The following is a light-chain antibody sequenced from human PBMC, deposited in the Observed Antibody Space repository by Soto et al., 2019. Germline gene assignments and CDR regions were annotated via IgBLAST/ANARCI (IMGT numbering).Light chain of an antibody. J-gene: IGKJ2*01. CDR2: LGS. V-gene: IGKV2-28*01. CDR3: MQALQAPRT. Sequence: DIVMTQSPLSLPVTPGEPASISCRSSQILLHSNGYNYLDWYLQKPGQSPQLLIYLGSNRASGVPDRFSGSGSGTDFTLKISRVEAEDVGVYYCMQALQAPRTFGQGTKLEIK. CDR1: QILLHSNGYNY.